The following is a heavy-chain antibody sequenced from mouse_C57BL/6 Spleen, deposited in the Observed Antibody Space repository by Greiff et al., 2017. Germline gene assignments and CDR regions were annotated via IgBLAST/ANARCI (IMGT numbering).Heavy chain of an antibody. J-gene: IGHJ3*01. CDR2: IYPRSGNT. CDR1: GYTFTSYG. D-gene: IGHD2-4*01. CDR3: ASLYDYDGWFAY. V-gene: IGHV1-81*01. Sequence: LVESGAELARPGASVKLSCKASGYTFTSYGISWVKQRTGQGLEWIGEIYPRSGNTYYNEKFKGKATLTADKSSSTAYMELRSLTSEDSAVYFCASLYDYDGWFAYWGQGTLVTVSA.